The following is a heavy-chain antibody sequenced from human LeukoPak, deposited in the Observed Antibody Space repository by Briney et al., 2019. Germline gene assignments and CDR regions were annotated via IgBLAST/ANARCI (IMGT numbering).Heavy chain of an antibody. D-gene: IGHD2-15*01. CDR2: ISGSGGST. Sequence: GGSLRLSCAASGFTFSSYAMSWVRQAPGKGLEWVSAISGSGGSTYYADSVKSRFTISRDNSKNTLYLQMNSLRAEDTAVYYCAKVSGGGSPVGYFQHWGQGTLVTVSS. V-gene: IGHV3-23*01. CDR3: AKVSGGGSPVGYFQH. CDR1: GFTFSSYA. J-gene: IGHJ1*01.